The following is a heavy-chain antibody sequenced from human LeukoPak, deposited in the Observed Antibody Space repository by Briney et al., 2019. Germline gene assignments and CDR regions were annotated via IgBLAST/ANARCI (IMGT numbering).Heavy chain of an antibody. D-gene: IGHD6-13*01. Sequence: TGGSLRLSCAASGFTFSSYAMHWVRQAPGKGLEWVAVISYDGSNKYYADSVKGRFTISRDNSKNTLYLQMNSLRAEDTAVYYCARGSSSWSTYYYYYMDVWGKGTTVTISS. CDR1: GFTFSSYA. CDR3: ARGSSSWSTYYYYYMDV. V-gene: IGHV3-30*04. J-gene: IGHJ6*03. CDR2: ISYDGSNK.